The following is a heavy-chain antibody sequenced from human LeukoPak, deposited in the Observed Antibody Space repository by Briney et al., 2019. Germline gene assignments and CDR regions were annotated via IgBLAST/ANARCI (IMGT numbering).Heavy chain of an antibody. D-gene: IGHD6-13*01. Sequence: ASVKVSCKASGYTFTAYYMHWVRQATGQGLEWMGWMNPNSGNTGYAQKFQGRVTITRNTSISTAYMELSSLRSEDTAVYYCARLGIAAEGAFDIWGQGTMVTVSS. J-gene: IGHJ3*02. CDR3: ARLGIAAEGAFDI. CDR1: GYTFTAYY. CDR2: MNPNSGNT. V-gene: IGHV1-8*03.